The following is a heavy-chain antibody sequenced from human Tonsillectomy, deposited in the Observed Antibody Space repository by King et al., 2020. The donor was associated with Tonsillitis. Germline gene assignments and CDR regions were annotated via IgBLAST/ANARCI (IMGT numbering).Heavy chain of an antibody. D-gene: IGHD3-3*01. V-gene: IGHV3-21*01. J-gene: IGHJ6*02. CDR1: GFTFSSYS. CDR3: ARGQLLEWLLSAYYGMDV. Sequence: VQLVQSGGGLGKPGGSLRLSCAASGFTFSSYSMNWVRQAPGKGLEWVSSISSSSRCIYYADSVKCRFTISRDNAKNSLYLQMNSLRAEDTAVYYCARGQLLEWLLSAYYGMDVWGQGTTVTVSS. CDR2: ISSSSRCI.